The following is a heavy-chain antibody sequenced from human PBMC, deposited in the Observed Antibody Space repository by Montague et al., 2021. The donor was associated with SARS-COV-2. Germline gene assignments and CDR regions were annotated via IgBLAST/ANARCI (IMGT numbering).Heavy chain of an antibody. CDR3: ARLESTRGVIIRGAFHI. V-gene: IGHV4-39*01. J-gene: IGHJ3*02. D-gene: IGHD3-10*01. Sequence: SETLSLTCSVSGDSINNSRYYWGWIRQPPGKGLEWIGTIYYSGSAYYNPSLKSRVTISADTSKDQFSRKLNSVTATDTAVYYCARLESTRGVIIRGAFHIWGQGTKVTVSS. CDR1: GDSINNSRYY. CDR2: IYYSGSA.